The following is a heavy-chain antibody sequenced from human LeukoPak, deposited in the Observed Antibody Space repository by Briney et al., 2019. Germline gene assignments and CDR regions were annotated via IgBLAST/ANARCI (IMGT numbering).Heavy chain of an antibody. CDR1: GGTFSSYA. V-gene: IGHV1-69*04. Sequence: SVKVSCKASGGTFSSYAISWVRQAPGQGLEWMGRIIPILGIANYAQEFQGRVTITADKSTSTAYMELSSLRSEDTAVYYCARGILVGAYYYYGMDVWGQGTTVTVSS. J-gene: IGHJ6*02. CDR2: IIPILGIA. CDR3: ARGILVGAYYYYGMDV. D-gene: IGHD2-15*01.